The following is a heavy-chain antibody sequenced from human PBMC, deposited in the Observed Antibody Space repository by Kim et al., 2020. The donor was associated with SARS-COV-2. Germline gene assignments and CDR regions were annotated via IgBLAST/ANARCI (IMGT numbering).Heavy chain of an antibody. CDR3: ARGLLQADGYPGFQY. D-gene: IGHD2-21*01. V-gene: IGHV3-11*04. J-gene: IGHJ1*01. Sequence: AESVKGRFTNSRDNADNSLYLEMNNLEAEDTAVYYCARGLLQADGYPGFQYWGQGALVTVSS.